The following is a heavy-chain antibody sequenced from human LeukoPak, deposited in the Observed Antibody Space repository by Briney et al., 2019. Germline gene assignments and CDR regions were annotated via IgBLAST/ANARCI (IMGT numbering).Heavy chain of an antibody. CDR1: GGSISSYY. Sequence: SETLSLTCTVSGGSISSYYWSWIRQPPGKGLEWIGYIYYSGSTNYNPSLKSRVTISVDTSKNQFSLKLSSVTAADTAVYYCARGRTSMGFCYWGQGTLVTVSS. CDR2: IYYSGST. V-gene: IGHV4-59*12. J-gene: IGHJ4*02. CDR3: ARGRTSMGFCY. D-gene: IGHD1-1*01.